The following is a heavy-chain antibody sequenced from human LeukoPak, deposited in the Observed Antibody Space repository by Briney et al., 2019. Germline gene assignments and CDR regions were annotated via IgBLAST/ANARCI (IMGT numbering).Heavy chain of an antibody. J-gene: IGHJ2*01. D-gene: IGHD3-10*02. V-gene: IGHV1-18*01. CDR1: GFIFYKTG. CDR2: ISAYNGNT. Sequence: GASVKVSCKTSGFIFYKTGISWVRQAPGQGLEWMGWISAYNGNTNYAQKLQGRVTMTTDTSTSTAYMELRSLRSDDTAVYYCARLVITLYGDWYFDLWGRGTLVTVSS. CDR3: ARLVITLYGDWYFDL.